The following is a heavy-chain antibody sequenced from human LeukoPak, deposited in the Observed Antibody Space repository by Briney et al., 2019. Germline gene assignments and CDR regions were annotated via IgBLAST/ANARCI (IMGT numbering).Heavy chain of an antibody. CDR3: AKDPNGDYIGAFDF. V-gene: IGHV3-23*01. J-gene: IGHJ3*01. Sequence: GGSLRLSCAASGFTVSSNYMSWVRQAPGKGLEWVSAITGSGGWALYADSVKGRFTISRDNSKNTLYLQMSSLRAEDTAVYYCAKDPNGDYIGAFDFWGQGTMVTVSS. CDR1: GFTVSSNY. CDR2: ITGSGGWA. D-gene: IGHD4-17*01.